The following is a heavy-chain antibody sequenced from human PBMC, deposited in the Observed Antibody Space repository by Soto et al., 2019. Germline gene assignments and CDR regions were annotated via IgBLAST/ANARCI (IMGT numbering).Heavy chain of an antibody. CDR1: GGSFSGYY. CDR3: ASDHMELRYFDY. CDR2: INHSGST. Sequence: SETLSLTCAVYGGSFSGYYWSWIRQPPGKGLEWIGEINHSGSTNYNPSLKSRVTISVDTSKNQFSLKLSSVTAADTAVYYCASDHMELRYFDYWGQGTLVTVSS. D-gene: IGHD1-7*01. V-gene: IGHV4-34*01. J-gene: IGHJ4*02.